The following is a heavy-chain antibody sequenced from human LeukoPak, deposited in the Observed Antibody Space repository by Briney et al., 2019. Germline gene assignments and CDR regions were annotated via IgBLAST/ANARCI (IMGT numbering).Heavy chain of an antibody. Sequence: SETLSLTCAVYGGSFSGYNWSWIRQPPGEGLEWIGEINHSGSTNYNPSLKSRVTISVDTSKNQFSLKLSSVTAADTAVYYCARGSVVTAILGYWGQGTLVTVSS. CDR1: GGSFSGYN. CDR3: ARGSVVTAILGY. J-gene: IGHJ4*02. V-gene: IGHV4-34*01. CDR2: INHSGST. D-gene: IGHD2-21*02.